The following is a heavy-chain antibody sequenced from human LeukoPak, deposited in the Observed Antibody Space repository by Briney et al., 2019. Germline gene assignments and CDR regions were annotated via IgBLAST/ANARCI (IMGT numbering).Heavy chain of an antibody. V-gene: IGHV3-74*01. J-gene: IGHJ4*02. CDR2: INGDGIGT. Sequence: GGSLRLSCAASGFTFSNYLIHWVRQDPGQGLLWVSRINGDGIGTSYADSVKGRFTISRDNSKNTLYLQMNSLRAEDTAVYYCAKAMVPRGQGTLVTVSS. CDR3: AKAMVP. CDR1: GFTFSNYL. D-gene: IGHD5-18*01.